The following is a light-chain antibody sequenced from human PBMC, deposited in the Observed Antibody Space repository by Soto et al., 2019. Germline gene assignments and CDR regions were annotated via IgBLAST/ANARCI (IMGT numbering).Light chain of an antibody. V-gene: IGKV1-5*01. CDR1: QSISSW. Sequence: DIQMTQSPSTLSASVGDRVTITCRASQSISSWLAWYQQKPGKAPKLLIYDASSLESGVPSRFSGSGSGTEFTLTISSLQPDDFVTYYCQQYNNYSPVTFGPGTKLEIK. CDR2: DAS. CDR3: QQYNNYSPVT. J-gene: IGKJ2*01.